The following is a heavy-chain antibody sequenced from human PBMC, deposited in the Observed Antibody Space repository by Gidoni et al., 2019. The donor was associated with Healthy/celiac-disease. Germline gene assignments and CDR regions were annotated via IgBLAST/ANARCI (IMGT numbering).Heavy chain of an antibody. Sequence: EVQLVESGGGLVKPGGSLILSCAASGFTFSSYSSNWVRQAPGKGLVWVSSISSRSSYIYYADSVKGRFTISRDNAKNSLYLQMNSLRAEDTAVYYCARDWNYWGQGTLVTVSS. V-gene: IGHV3-21*01. CDR3: ARDWNY. J-gene: IGHJ4*02. CDR1: GFTFSSYS. D-gene: IGHD3-3*01. CDR2: ISSRSSYI.